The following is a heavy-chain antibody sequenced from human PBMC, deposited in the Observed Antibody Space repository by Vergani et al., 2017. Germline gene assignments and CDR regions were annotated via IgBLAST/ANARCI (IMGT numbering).Heavy chain of an antibody. J-gene: IGHJ6*02. CDR2: INPNSGGT. Sequence: QVQLVQSGAEVKKPGASVKVSCKASGYTFTGYYMHWVRQAPGQGLEWMGWINPNSGGTNYAQKFQGRFTMTRDRSISTAYMELSRLRSDDTAVYFCARDRCSGGSCYSESAANYGMDVWGQGTTVTVSS. V-gene: IGHV1-2*02. CDR3: ARDRCSGGSCYSESAANYGMDV. CDR1: GYTFTGYY. D-gene: IGHD2-15*01.